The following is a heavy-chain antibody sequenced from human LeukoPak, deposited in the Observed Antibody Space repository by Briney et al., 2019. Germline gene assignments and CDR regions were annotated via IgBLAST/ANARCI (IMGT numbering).Heavy chain of an antibody. V-gene: IGHV3-53*04. D-gene: IGHD4-17*01. CDR2: MYSGGST. CDR3: ARGGGDYNPFDY. J-gene: IGHJ4*02. CDR1: GFTVSSNY. Sequence: GGSLRLSCAVSGFTVSSNYMSWVRQAPGKGLEWVSVMYSGGSTYYADSVKGRFTISRHNSKNTLYLEINSLRPDDTAVYYCARGGGDYNPFDYWGQGTLVTVS.